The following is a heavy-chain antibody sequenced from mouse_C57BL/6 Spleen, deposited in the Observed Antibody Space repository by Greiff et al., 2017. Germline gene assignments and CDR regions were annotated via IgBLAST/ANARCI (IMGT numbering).Heavy chain of an antibody. V-gene: IGHV1-55*01. CDR2: IYPGRGST. D-gene: IGHD2-4*01. Sequence: QVQLQQPGAELVKPGASVKMSCKASGYTFTSYWITWVKQRPGQGLEWIGDIYPGRGSTNYNEKFKSKATLTVDTSSSTAYMQLSSLTSEDSAVYYCARDYDSYYAMDYWGQGTSVTVSS. CDR1: GYTFTSYW. J-gene: IGHJ4*01. CDR3: ARDYDSYYAMDY.